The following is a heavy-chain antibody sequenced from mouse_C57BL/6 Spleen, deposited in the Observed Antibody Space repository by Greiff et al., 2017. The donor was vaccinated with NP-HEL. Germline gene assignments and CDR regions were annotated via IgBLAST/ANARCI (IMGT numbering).Heavy chain of an antibody. D-gene: IGHD2-2*01. CDR3: ARFYGYDRDWFAY. J-gene: IGHJ3*01. Sequence: QVQLQQSGAELVKPGASVKISCKASGYAFSSYWMNWVKQRPGKGLEWIGQIYPGDGDTNYNGKFKGKATLTADKSSSTAYMQLSSLTSEDSAVYFCARFYGYDRDWFAYWGQGTLVTVSA. CDR1: GYAFSSYW. CDR2: IYPGDGDT. V-gene: IGHV1-80*01.